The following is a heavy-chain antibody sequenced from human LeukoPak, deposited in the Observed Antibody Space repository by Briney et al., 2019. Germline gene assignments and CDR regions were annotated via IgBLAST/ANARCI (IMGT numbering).Heavy chain of an antibody. CDR2: INPSGGST. V-gene: IGHV1-46*01. D-gene: IGHD2-2*01. J-gene: IGHJ4*02. CDR3: ARDHCSSTSCYGFDY. CDR1: GYTFTSYY. Sequence: ASVKVSCKASGYTFTSYYMHWVRQAPGQGLEWMGIINPSGGSTSYAQKFQGRVTMTRDTSTSTVYMGLSSLRSEDTAVYYCARDHCSSTSCYGFDYWGQGTLVTVSS.